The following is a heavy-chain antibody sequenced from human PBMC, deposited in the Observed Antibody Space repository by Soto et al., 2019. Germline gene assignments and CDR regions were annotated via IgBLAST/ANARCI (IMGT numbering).Heavy chain of an antibody. J-gene: IGHJ3*02. CDR1: GGSISSGGYY. CDR3: ATNLLVQSDAFDI. CDR2: IYYSGST. V-gene: IGHV4-31*03. Sequence: SETLSLTCTVSGGSISSGGYYWSWIRQHPGKGLEWIGYIYYSGSTYYNPSLKSRVTISVDTSKNQFSLKLSSVTAADTAVYYCATNLLVQSDAFDIWGQGTMVTVS.